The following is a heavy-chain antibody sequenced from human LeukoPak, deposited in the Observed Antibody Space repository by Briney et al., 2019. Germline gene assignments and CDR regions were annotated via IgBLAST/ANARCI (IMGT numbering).Heavy chain of an antibody. CDR3: ARGRVV. CDR1: GYTLTELS. J-gene: IGHJ6*02. V-gene: IGHV1-24*01. CDR2: FDPEDGET. Sequence: ASVKVSCKVSGYTLTELSMHWVRQAPGKGLEWMGGFDPEDGETIHAQKFQGRVTMTGDTSTDTAYMELSSLRSEDTAVYYCARGRVVWGQGTTVTVSS.